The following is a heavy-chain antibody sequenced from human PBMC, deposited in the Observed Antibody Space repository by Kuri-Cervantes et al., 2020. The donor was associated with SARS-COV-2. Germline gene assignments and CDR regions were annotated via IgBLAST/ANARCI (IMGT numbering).Heavy chain of an antibody. Sequence: GESLKISCAASGFTFSSYWMSWVRQAPGKGLEWVANIKQGGSEKYYVDSVKGRFTISRDNAKNSLYLQMNSLRAEDTAVYYCARAVLGVVAYFDYWGQGTLVTVSS. CDR1: GFTFSSYW. CDR3: ARAVLGVVAYFDY. V-gene: IGHV3-7*04. D-gene: IGHD3-3*01. J-gene: IGHJ4*02. CDR2: IKQGGSEK.